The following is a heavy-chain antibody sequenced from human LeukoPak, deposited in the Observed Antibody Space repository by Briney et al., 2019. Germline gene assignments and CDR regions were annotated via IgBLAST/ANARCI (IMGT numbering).Heavy chain of an antibody. D-gene: IGHD2-15*01. CDR2: IYYSGST. V-gene: IGHV4-59*08. CDR1: GGSISSYY. J-gene: IGHJ4*02. Sequence: SETLSLTCTVSGGSISSYYWSWIRQPAGKGLEWIGYIYYSGSTNYNPSLKSRVTISVDTSKNQFSLKLSSVTAADTAVYYCARLYCSGGSCYPYYFDYWGQGTLVTVSS. CDR3: ARLYCSGGSCYPYYFDY.